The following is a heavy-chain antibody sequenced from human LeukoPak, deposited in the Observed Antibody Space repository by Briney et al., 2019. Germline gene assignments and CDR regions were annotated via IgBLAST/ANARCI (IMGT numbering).Heavy chain of an antibody. CDR2: IYYSGST. J-gene: IGHJ4*02. CDR3: ARPRRALYSSAIDY. CDR1: GGSISSSSYY. Sequence: SETLSLTCTVSGGSISSSSYYWGWIRQPPGKGLEWIGSIYYSGSTYYNPSLKSRVTISVDTSKNQFSLKLSSVTAADTAVYYCARPRRALYSSAIDYWGQGTLVTVSS. D-gene: IGHD6-25*01. V-gene: IGHV4-39*01.